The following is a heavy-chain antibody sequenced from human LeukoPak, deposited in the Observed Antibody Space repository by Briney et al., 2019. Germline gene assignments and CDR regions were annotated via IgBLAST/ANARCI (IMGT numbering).Heavy chain of an antibody. J-gene: IGHJ4*02. CDR1: GFTVSSNY. D-gene: IGHD3-22*01. CDR3: ARAPYDSSGYYYYY. V-gene: IGHV3-66*02. CDR2: IYSGGST. Sequence: PGGSLRLSCAASGFTVSSNYMSWVRQAPGKGLEWVSVIYSGGSTYYADSVKGRFTISRDNSKNTLYLQMNSLRAEDTAVYYCARAPYDSSGYYYYYWGQGTLVTVSS.